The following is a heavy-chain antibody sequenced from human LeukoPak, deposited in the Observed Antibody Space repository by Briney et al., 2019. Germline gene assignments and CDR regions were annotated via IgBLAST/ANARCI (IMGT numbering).Heavy chain of an antibody. CDR1: GGSISSGGYS. CDR2: IYHSGST. D-gene: IGHD2-2*02. V-gene: IGHV4-30-2*01. Sequence: SQTLSLTCAVSGGSISSGGYSWSWIRQPPGRGLEWIGYIYHSGSTYYNPSLKSRVTISVDRSKNQFSLKLSSVTAADTAVYYCARDPSGYCSSTSCYTWSQGTLVTVSS. J-gene: IGHJ4*02. CDR3: ARDPSGYCSSTSCYT.